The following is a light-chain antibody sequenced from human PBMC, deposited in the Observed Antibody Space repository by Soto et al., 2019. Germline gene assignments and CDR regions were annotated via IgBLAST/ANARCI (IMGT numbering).Light chain of an antibody. Sequence: DIQMTQSPSSLSASVGDRVTITCRASQSISSHLNWYQQKPGKAPKLLIYAASSLQSGVPSRFSGSGSGTDFTLTISSLQPEDFATYYCQQSYSTPITSGGGTKVDIK. J-gene: IGKJ4*01. V-gene: IGKV1-39*01. CDR3: QQSYSTPIT. CDR1: QSISSH. CDR2: AAS.